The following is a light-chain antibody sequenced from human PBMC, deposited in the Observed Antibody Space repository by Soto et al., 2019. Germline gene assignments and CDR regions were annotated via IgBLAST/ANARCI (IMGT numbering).Light chain of an antibody. CDR1: QSVSSNY. CDR2: GAS. Sequence: EIVLTQSPGTLSLSPGERATLSCRASQSVSSNYLAWYQQKRGQAPRLLIYGASSRATGIPTRFSGSGSGTDFTLTISRLEPADFAVYYGQQYDTSPRTFGQGTKVEI. V-gene: IGKV3-20*01. CDR3: QQYDTSPRT. J-gene: IGKJ1*01.